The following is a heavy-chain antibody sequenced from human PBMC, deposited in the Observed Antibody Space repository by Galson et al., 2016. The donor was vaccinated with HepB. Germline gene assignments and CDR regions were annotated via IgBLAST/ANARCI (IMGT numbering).Heavy chain of an antibody. CDR1: GFTFSTYG. CDR3: AKVFREYSYGYSGWYFDL. D-gene: IGHD5-18*01. Sequence: SLRLSCAASGFTFSTYGMHWGRQAPGTGLEWVAVISLDGSKKYYADSVKGRFTIARDNSKNTLYLEMNSLRPEDTAVYYCAKVFREYSYGYSGWYFDLWGRGTLVTVSS. V-gene: IGHV3-30*18. CDR2: ISLDGSKK. J-gene: IGHJ2*01.